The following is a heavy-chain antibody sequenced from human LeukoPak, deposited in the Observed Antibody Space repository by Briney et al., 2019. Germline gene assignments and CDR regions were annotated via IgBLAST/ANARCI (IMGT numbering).Heavy chain of an antibody. CDR2: IYYSGST. CDR3: ARSKPSRYCSGGSCYSPWFDP. J-gene: IGHJ5*02. D-gene: IGHD2-15*01. V-gene: IGHV4-39*01. Sequence: SETLSLTCTVSGGSISSSSYYWGWIRQPPGKGLEWIGSIYYSGSTYYNPSLKSRVTISVDTSKNQFSLKLSSVTAADTAVYYCARSKPSRYCSGGSCYSPWFDPWGQGTLVTVSS. CDR1: GGSISSSSYY.